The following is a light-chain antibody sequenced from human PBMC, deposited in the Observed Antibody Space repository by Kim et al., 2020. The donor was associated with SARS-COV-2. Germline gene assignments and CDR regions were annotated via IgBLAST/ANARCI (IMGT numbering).Light chain of an antibody. CDR1: NIASET. V-gene: IGLV3-21*04. CDR3: QVWDSSSDHVI. Sequence: APGRTAYWTCGGNNIASETVPWYQQKAGQAPVLVIYYDSDGPSGIPERFSGSNSGNTATLTISRVEAGDEADYYCQVWDSSSDHVIFGGGTQLTVL. J-gene: IGLJ2*01. CDR2: YDS.